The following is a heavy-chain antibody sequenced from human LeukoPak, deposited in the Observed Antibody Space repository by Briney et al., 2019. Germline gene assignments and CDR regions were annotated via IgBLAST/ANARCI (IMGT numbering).Heavy chain of an antibody. D-gene: IGHD2-15*01. CDR2: ISGSGGST. CDR1: GFTFSSYA. CDR3: AKNGDRGAYCTGGTCYPYFYYYMDV. Sequence: GGSLRLSCAASGFTFSSYAMSWVRQAPGKGLEWVSAISGSGGSTFYADSVKGRFTISRDNSKNTLYLQMNSLRAEDTAIYYCAKNGDRGAYCTGGTCYPYFYYYMDVWGKGTTVTI. V-gene: IGHV3-23*01. J-gene: IGHJ6*03.